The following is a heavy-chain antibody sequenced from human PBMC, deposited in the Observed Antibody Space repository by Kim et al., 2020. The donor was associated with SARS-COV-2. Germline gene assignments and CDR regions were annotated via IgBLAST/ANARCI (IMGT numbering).Heavy chain of an antibody. V-gene: IGHV4-39*07. J-gene: IGHJ5*02. CDR3: ARVRWIAAAQLNWFDP. Sequence: SETLSLTCTVSGGSISSSSYYWGWIRQPPGKGLEWIGSIYYSGSTYYNPSLKSRVTISVDTSKNQFSLKLSSVTAADTAVYYCARVRWIAAAQLNWFDPWGQGTLVTVSS. D-gene: IGHD6-13*01. CDR1: GGSISSSSYY. CDR2: IYYSGST.